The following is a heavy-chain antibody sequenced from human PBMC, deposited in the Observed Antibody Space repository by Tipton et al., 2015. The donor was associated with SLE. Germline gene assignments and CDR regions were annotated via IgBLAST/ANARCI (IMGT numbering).Heavy chain of an antibody. Sequence: LRLSCVVEGGSFSGYYGSWIRQPPGKGLEWIGEIIHGGSTNYNPALRSRVTTSVDTSKNQFSLKLNSVTAADTAVYYCARETPQLLWFEGTDSEYSWVDPWGQGTLVTVSS. J-gene: IGHJ5*02. V-gene: IGHV4-34*12. D-gene: IGHD3-10*01. CDR3: ARETPQLLWFEGTDSEYSWVDP. CDR1: GGSFSGYY. CDR2: IIHGGST.